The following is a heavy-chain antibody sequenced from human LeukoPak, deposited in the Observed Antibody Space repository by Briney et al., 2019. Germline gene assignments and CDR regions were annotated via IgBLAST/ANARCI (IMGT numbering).Heavy chain of an antibody. CDR3: ARDYGDYVSWFDP. CDR1: GFTFSSYE. V-gene: IGHV3-20*04. J-gene: IGHJ5*02. D-gene: IGHD4-17*01. Sequence: GGSLRLSCAASGFTFSSYEMSWVRQAPGKGLEWVSGINWNGGSTGYADSVKGRFTISRDNAKNSLYLQMNSLRAEDTALYYCARDYGDYVSWFDPWGQGTLVTVSS. CDR2: INWNGGST.